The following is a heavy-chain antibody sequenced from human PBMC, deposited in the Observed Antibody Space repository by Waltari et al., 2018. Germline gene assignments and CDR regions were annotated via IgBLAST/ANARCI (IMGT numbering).Heavy chain of an antibody. CDR1: GGSISSSSYY. V-gene: IGHV4-39*01. J-gene: IGHJ4*02. CDR3: ARLASNNNFDY. Sequence: QLQLQESGPGLVKPSETLSLTCTVSGGSISSSSYYWGWIRQPPGKGLECIGTSYYTGRTYYNPSLKSRVTISVDTSKNQFSLKLRSVTAADTAIYYCARLASNNNFDYWGQGTLVTVSS. CDR2: SYYTGRT. D-gene: IGHD1-1*01.